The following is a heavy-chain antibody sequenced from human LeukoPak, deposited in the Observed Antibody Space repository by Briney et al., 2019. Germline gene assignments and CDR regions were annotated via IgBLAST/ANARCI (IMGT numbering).Heavy chain of an antibody. Sequence: GGSLRLSCAASGFTFSRYWMHWVRQAPGKGLMWVSRISPDGSTTLYADSVKGRFTISRDNAKNTLYLQINSLRAEDTAVYYCARGNYPSSFDSWGQGTLVTVSS. D-gene: IGHD5-24*01. V-gene: IGHV3-74*03. CDR1: GFTFSRYW. CDR3: ARGNYPSSFDS. CDR2: ISPDGSTT. J-gene: IGHJ4*02.